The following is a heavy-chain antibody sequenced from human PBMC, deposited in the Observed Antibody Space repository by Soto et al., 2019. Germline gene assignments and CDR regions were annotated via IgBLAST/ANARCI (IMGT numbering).Heavy chain of an antibody. D-gene: IGHD3-10*01. CDR3: VSPHSESSNAFDL. CDR1: GFSFSHYA. CDR2: ISYDGENQ. V-gene: IGHV3-30*04. J-gene: IGHJ5*02. Sequence: GGSLRLSCAASGFSFSHYAMHWVRQPPGKGLEWVALISYDGENQYFTDSVRGRFTISRDNSKTAVYLETSDLRLDDTATYYCVSPHSESSNAFDLWGQGTLVTVSS.